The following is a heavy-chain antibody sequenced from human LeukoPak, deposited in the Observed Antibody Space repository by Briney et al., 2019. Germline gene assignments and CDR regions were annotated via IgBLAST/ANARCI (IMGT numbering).Heavy chain of an antibody. J-gene: IGHJ4*02. CDR3: AAHYYDSSDYLDY. V-gene: IGHV4-59*01. CDR1: GGSISSYY. Sequence: PSETLSLTCTVSGGSISSYYWSWIRQPPGKGLEWIGYIYHSGSTNYNPSLKSRVTISVDTSKNQFSLKLSSVTAADTAVYYCAAHYYDSSDYLDYWGQGTLVTVSS. CDR2: IYHSGST. D-gene: IGHD3-22*01.